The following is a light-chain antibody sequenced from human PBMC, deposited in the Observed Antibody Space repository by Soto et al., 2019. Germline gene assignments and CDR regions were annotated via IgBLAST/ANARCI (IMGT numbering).Light chain of an antibody. CDR2: ADS. CDR3: QVWDSYSVHPGV. J-gene: IGLJ1*01. CDR1: NIGSKS. Sequence: SYELTQPPSVSVAPGQTATISCGGDNIGSKSLHWYQQKPGQAPVLVVFADSDRPSGIPDRFSGSNSVNTATLTISRVEAGDEADYYCQVWDSYSVHPGVFGTGTKLTVL. V-gene: IGLV3-21*02.